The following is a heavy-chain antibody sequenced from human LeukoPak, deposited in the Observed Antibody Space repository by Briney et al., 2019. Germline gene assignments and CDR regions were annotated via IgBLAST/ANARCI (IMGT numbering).Heavy chain of an antibody. CDR1: GGSISSYY. CDR2: ICTSGST. J-gene: IGHJ6*03. CDR3: ARDTTPDGYYYYYMDV. D-gene: IGHD1-1*01. Sequence: SETLSLTCTVSGGSISSYYWSWIRQPAGKGLEWIRRICTSGSTNYNPSLKSRVTISVDKSKNQFSLKLSSVTAADTAVYYCARDTTPDGYYYYYMDVWGKGTTVTVSS. V-gene: IGHV4-4*07.